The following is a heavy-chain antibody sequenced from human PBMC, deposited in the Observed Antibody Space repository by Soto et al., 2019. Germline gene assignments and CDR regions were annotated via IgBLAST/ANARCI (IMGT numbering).Heavy chain of an antibody. CDR1: GFTFSSYG. V-gene: IGHV3-33*01. D-gene: IGHD3-22*01. J-gene: IGHJ5*02. CDR2: IWYDGSNK. Sequence: PGGSLRLSCAASGFTFSSYGMHWVRQAPGKGLEWVALIWYDGSNKYYADYVKGRFTISRDNSKNTLYLQMNSLRADDTAVYYCARDRSYYYDTPWGQGTLVTVS. CDR3: ARDRSYYYDTP.